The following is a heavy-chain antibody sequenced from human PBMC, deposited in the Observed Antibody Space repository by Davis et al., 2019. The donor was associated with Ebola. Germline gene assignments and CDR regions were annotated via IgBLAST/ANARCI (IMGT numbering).Heavy chain of an antibody. CDR1: GYSFTSYW. CDR2: IDPSDSYT. V-gene: IGHV5-10-1*01. CDR3: ARHRVYCTNGVCYTNWFDP. J-gene: IGHJ5*02. D-gene: IGHD2-8*01. Sequence: KVSCKGSGYSFTSYWISWVRQMPGKGLEWMGRIDPSDSYTNYSPSFQGHVTISADKSISTAYLQWSSLKASDTAMYYCARHRVYCTNGVCYTNWFDPWGQGTLVTVSS.